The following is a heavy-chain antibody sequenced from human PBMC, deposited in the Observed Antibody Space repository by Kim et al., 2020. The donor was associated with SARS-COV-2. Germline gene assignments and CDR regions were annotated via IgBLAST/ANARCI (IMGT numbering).Heavy chain of an antibody. D-gene: IGHD3-10*01. Sequence: SETLSLICAVYGGSFNDYYWSWIRQPPGKGLEWIGEINHSGSTNYNPSLRSRVIISVDTSKNQFSLKLSSVTAADTAVYYCSGGQDVDSGRYGGLDAWGQGATVTVSS. V-gene: IGHV4-34*01. CDR2: INHSGST. CDR3: SGGQDVDSGRYGGLDA. J-gene: IGHJ6*02. CDR1: GGSFNDYY.